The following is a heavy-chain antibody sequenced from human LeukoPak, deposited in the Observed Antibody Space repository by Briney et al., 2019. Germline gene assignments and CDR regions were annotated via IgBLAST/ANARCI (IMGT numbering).Heavy chain of an antibody. J-gene: IGHJ4*02. D-gene: IGHD2-21*02. V-gene: IGHV5-51*01. CDR1: GYTFASFW. CDR3: ARLRGHIELPTAHGEY. Sequence: GESLKISCKGSGYTFASFWIGWVRQMSGRGLEWMGIIYPRDSDTRYSPSFQGQVTISADKSISTAYLQWSSLKASDSAMYYCARLRGHIELPTAHGEYWGQGTLVTVSS. CDR2: IYPRDSDT.